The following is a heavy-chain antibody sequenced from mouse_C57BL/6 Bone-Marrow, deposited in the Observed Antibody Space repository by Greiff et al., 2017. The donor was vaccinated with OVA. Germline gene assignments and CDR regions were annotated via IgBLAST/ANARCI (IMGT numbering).Heavy chain of an antibody. Sequence: VQVVESGAELVRPGTSVKVSCKASGYAFTNYLIEWVKQRPGQGLEWIGVINPGSGGTNYNEKFKGKATLTADKSSSTAYMQLSSLTSEDSAVYFCAREDEFGDYFDYWGQGTTLTVSS. CDR3: AREDEFGDYFDY. J-gene: IGHJ2*01. V-gene: IGHV1-54*01. CDR2: INPGSGGT. CDR1: GYAFTNYL.